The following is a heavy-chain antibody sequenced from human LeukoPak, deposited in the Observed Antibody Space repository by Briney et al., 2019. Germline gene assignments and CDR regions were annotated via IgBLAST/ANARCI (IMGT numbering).Heavy chain of an antibody. CDR2: IHYSGST. CDR3: ARLTGYSSESWFDP. Sequence: SETLSLTCTVSGGSISSYYWSWIRQPPGKGLEWIGYIHYSGSTNYKASLKSRVSISVDTSKNQFSLKLSSVAAADTAVYYCARLTGYSSESWFDPWGQGTLVTVSS. CDR1: GGSISSYY. D-gene: IGHD3-9*01. V-gene: IGHV4-59*01. J-gene: IGHJ5*02.